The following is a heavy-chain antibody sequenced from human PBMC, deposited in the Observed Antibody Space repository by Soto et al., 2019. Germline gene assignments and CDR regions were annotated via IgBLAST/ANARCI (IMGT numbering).Heavy chain of an antibody. J-gene: IGHJ5*02. CDR2: TYYIGNT. D-gene: IGHD3-16*02. CDR1: GGSISSDY. Sequence: SETPSISCAVSGGSISSDYWSWLRQSPGQGMQWIGYTYYIGNTNYNPSLESRVTISLDRSKNQFSLKMTSVTAADTAVYYCVMWSRYPNWFGPWCQGLLVTVS. CDR3: VMWSRYPNWFGP. V-gene: IGHV4-59*01.